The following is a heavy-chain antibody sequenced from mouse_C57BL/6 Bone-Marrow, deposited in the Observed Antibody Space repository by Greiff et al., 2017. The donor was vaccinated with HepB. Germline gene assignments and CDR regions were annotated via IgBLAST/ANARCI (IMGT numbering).Heavy chain of an antibody. CDR2: ISSGGSYT. CDR1: GFTFSSYG. V-gene: IGHV5-6*01. CDR3: ARGRFPAGFAY. J-gene: IGHJ3*01. Sequence: EVKLMESGGDLVKPGGSLKLSCAASGFTFSSYGMSWVRQTPDKRLEWVATISSGGSYTYYPDSVKGRFTISRDNAKNTLYLQMSSLKSEDTAMYYCARGRFPAGFAYWGQGTLVTVSA.